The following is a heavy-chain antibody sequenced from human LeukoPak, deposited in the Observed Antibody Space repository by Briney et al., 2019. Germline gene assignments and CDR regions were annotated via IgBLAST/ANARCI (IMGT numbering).Heavy chain of an antibody. Sequence: SETLSLTCAVYGGSFSGYYWSWIRQPPGKGLEWIGEINHSGSTNYNPSLKSRVPISVDTSKNQFSLKLSSVTAADTAVYYCARCRVKWLVLETSKGNWFDPWGQGTLVTVS. V-gene: IGHV4-34*01. CDR2: INHSGST. CDR1: GGSFSGYY. D-gene: IGHD6-19*01. CDR3: ARCRVKWLVLETSKGNWFDP. J-gene: IGHJ5*02.